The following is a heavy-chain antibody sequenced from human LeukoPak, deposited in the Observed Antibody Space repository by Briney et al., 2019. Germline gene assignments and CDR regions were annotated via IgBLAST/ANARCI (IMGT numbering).Heavy chain of an antibody. CDR3: AKVPRIVVVPAALYFDY. J-gene: IGHJ4*02. CDR2: ISGSGGST. D-gene: IGHD2-2*01. V-gene: IGHV3-23*01. CDR1: GFTFSSYA. Sequence: PGGSLRLSCAASGFTFSSYAMSWVRQAPGKGLEWVSAISGSGGSTYYADSVKGRLTISRDNSKNTLYLQMNSLRAEDTAVYYCAKVPRIVVVPAALYFDYWGQGTLVTVSS.